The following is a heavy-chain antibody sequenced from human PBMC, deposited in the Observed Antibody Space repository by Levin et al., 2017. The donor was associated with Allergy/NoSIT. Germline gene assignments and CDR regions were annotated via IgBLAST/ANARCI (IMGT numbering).Heavy chain of an antibody. D-gene: IGHD2-15*01. CDR1: GFTFSSYG. J-gene: IGHJ4*02. CDR3: AKDEGDCSGGSCYRPDY. CDR2: ISNDGRDK. V-gene: IGHV3-30*18. Sequence: GGSLRLSCVVSGFTFSSYGMHWVRQAPGKGLEWVAVISNDGRDKYYTDSVKGRLTISRDNSENTLYLQMNSLRAEDTAVYYCAKDEGDCSGGSCYRPDYWGQGTLVTVSS.